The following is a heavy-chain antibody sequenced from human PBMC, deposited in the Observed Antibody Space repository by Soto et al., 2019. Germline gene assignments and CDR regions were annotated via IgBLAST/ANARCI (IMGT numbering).Heavy chain of an antibody. CDR3: ARGVDTIVVVVIIIRERWYCDL. CDR1: GGSFSGYY. CDR2: INHSGST. D-gene: IGHD3-3*01. V-gene: IGHV4-34*01. Sequence: QVQLQQWGAGLLKPSETLSLTCAVYGGSFSGYYWSWIRQPPGKGLEWIGEINHSGSTNYNPSLKRRVTISVDTAKNQFSLKLSSVTAAVTAVYYCARGVDTIVVVVIIIRERWYCDLWGRGTLVSVSS. J-gene: IGHJ2*01.